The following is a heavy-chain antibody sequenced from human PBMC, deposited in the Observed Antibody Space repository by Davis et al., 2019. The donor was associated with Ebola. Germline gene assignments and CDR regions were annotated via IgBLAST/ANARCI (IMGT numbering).Heavy chain of an antibody. CDR1: GGSISNYY. Sequence: MPGGSLRLSCSVSGGSISNYYWSWIRQPPGKGLEWIGYISYSGNTNYNPSLKSRVTISVDTSKSQFSLKLSSVTAADTAVYYCARPAGDGAYWYFDLWGRGTLVTVSS. D-gene: IGHD7-27*01. V-gene: IGHV4-59*08. CDR3: ARPAGDGAYWYFDL. CDR2: ISYSGNT. J-gene: IGHJ2*01.